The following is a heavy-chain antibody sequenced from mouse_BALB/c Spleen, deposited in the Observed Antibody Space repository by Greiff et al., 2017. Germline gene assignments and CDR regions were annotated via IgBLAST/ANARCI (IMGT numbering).Heavy chain of an antibody. D-gene: IGHD3-1*01. J-gene: IGHJ1*01. CDR3: TRVGLRNWYFDV. Sequence: DVQLQESGTVLARPGASVKMSCKASGYSFTSYWMHWVKQRPGQGLEWIGAIYPGSSDTSYNQKFKGKAKLTAVTSASTAYMELSSLTNEDSAVYYCTRVGLRNWYFDVWGAGTTVTVSS. V-gene: IGHV1-5*01. CDR1: GYSFTSYW. CDR2: IYPGSSDT.